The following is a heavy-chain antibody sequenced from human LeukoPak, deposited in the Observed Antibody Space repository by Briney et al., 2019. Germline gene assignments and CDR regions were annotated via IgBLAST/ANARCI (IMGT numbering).Heavy chain of an antibody. CDR2: IEPSGST. CDR1: GASIRSYY. Sequence: PSETLSLSCTVSGASIRSYYWSWIRQPAGKGLEWIGRIEPSGSTKYNPSLKSRVTMSVDTSKNQFSLKLNSVTAADTAVYYCAKEGAAPGPDFVSWGQGTLVIVSS. D-gene: IGHD6-13*01. CDR3: AKEGAAPGPDFVS. J-gene: IGHJ4*02. V-gene: IGHV4-4*07.